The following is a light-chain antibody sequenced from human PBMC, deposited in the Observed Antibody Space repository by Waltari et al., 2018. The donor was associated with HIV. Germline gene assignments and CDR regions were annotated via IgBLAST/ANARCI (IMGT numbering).Light chain of an antibody. CDR2: EVS. Sequence: QSALTQPASVSGSPGRSIPIPCPGTSSDVGGYTYVSWYQQHPGKAPKLMIYEVSNRPSGVSNRFSGSKSGNTASLTISGLQAEDEADYYCSSYRSSSTLEVFGTGTKVTVL. J-gene: IGLJ1*01. CDR1: SSDVGGYTY. V-gene: IGLV2-14*01. CDR3: SSYRSSSTLEV.